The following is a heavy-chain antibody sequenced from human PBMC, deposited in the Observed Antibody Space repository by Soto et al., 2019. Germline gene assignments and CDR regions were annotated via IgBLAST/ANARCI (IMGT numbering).Heavy chain of an antibody. CDR2: ISAYNGNT. J-gene: IGHJ4*02. CDR1: GYTFTSYG. Sequence: ASVKVSCKASGYTFTSYGISWVRQAPGQGLEWMGWISAYNGNTNYAQKLQGRVTMTTDTSTSTAYMELRSLRSDDTAVYYCARGVRIAAARMPFDYWGQGTLVTVSS. CDR3: ARGVRIAAARMPFDY. V-gene: IGHV1-18*01. D-gene: IGHD6-13*01.